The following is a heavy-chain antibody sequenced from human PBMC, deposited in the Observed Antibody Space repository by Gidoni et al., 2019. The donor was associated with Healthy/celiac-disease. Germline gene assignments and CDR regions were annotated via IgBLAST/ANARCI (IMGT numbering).Heavy chain of an antibody. V-gene: IGHV4-61*02. Sequence: QLQLQESGPGLLKPSQTLSLTCTVSGGSISRGSYHWSWIRQPAGKGLEWIGRIYTSGSTNYNPSLKSRVTISVDTSKNQFSLKLSSVTAADTAVYYCARDGYYDSSGLNWFDPWGQGTLVTVSS. J-gene: IGHJ5*02. D-gene: IGHD3-22*01. CDR3: ARDGYYDSSGLNWFDP. CDR2: IYTSGST. CDR1: GGSISRGSYH.